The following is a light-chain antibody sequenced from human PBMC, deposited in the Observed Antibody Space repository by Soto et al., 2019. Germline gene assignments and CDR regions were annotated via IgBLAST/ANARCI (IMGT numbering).Light chain of an antibody. Sequence: DVPMTQSPSTLSASIGDRVTITCRASQRIDPWLAWFQQKPGKAPKVLIYKTSTLQSGLPSRFSSSGSRTQFKLTISSLQPDDFPTYYCQQYHGDSPWTFGKGTKV. CDR2: KTS. V-gene: IGKV1-5*03. CDR3: QQYHGDSPWT. J-gene: IGKJ1*01. CDR1: QRIDPW.